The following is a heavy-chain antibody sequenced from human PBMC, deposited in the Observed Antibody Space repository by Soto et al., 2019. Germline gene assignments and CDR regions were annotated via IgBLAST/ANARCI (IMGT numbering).Heavy chain of an antibody. CDR2: ISAGGSRT. J-gene: IGHJ4*02. Sequence: EVQLLESGGGLVQPGGSLRLSCAASGFTFSSYAMSWVRQAPGKGLEWVSGISAGGSRTYYADSVKGRFTIHRDNSKNTLYLQMNSLRAEDTALYYCAKGRRGYCSGGSCYRYPFDYWGQGTLVTVSS. CDR3: AKGRRGYCSGGSCYRYPFDY. CDR1: GFTFSSYA. D-gene: IGHD2-15*01. V-gene: IGHV3-23*01.